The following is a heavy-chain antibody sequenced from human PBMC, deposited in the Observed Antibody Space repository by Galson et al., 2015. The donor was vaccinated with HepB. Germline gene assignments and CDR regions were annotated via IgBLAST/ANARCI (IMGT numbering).Heavy chain of an antibody. Sequence: SLRLSCAASGFNVSRNYMTWVRQAPGKGLEWVSVLYAGGSTYYADSVKGRFTISRHNSKNNFYLQMNSLRTNDTAVYYCARSSWRGGTNTDWGQGTLVTVSS. CDR2: LYAGGST. J-gene: IGHJ4*02. CDR1: GFNVSRNY. D-gene: IGHD3-10*01. CDR3: ARSSWRGGTNTD. V-gene: IGHV3-53*04.